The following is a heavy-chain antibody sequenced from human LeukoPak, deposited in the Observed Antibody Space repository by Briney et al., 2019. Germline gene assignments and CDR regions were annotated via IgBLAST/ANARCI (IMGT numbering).Heavy chain of an antibody. J-gene: IGHJ4*02. V-gene: IGHV3-30*18. D-gene: IGHD6-13*01. Sequence: PGGSLRLSCVASGFTFSNYGMHWVRQAPGKGLEWVAVISFEESNKYYADSVKGRFTISRDNSKNMLYLQMNSLRAEDTAVYYCAKGGGTGYSSSWFSNWGQGTLVTVSS. CDR3: AKGGGTGYSSSWFSN. CDR1: GFTFSNYG. CDR2: ISFEESNK.